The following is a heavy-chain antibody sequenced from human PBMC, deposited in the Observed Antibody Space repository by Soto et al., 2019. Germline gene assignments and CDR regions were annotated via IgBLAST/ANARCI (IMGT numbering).Heavy chain of an antibody. D-gene: IGHD2-21*01. CDR1: GGSISSSSYY. CDR3: ARRVVAYFDL. Sequence: QLQLQESGPGLVKPSETLSLTCTVSGGSISSSSYYWGWIRQPPGKGLEWIGSIYYSGSTYYNPSLMSRVTISVDTSKNQFSLKLSSVTAADTAVYYCARRVVAYFDLWGRGTLVTVSS. CDR2: IYYSGST. J-gene: IGHJ2*01. V-gene: IGHV4-39*01.